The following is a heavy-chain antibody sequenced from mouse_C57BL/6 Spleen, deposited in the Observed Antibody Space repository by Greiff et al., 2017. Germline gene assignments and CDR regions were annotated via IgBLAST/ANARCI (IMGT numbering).Heavy chain of an antibody. Sequence: EVKVVESGGGLVKPGGSLKLSCAASGFTFSSYAMSWVRQTPEKRLEWVATISDGGSYTYYPDNVKGRFTISRDNAKNNLYLQMSHLKSEDTAMYYCARRDGYYGGCAYWGQGTLVTVSA. D-gene: IGHD2-3*01. CDR2: ISDGGSYT. CDR1: GFTFSSYA. J-gene: IGHJ3*01. V-gene: IGHV5-4*03. CDR3: ARRDGYYGGCAY.